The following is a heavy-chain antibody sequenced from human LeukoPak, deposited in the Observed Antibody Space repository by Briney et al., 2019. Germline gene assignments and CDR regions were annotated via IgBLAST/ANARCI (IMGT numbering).Heavy chain of an antibody. D-gene: IGHD3-9*01. CDR1: GYTFTNYG. Sequence: GASVKVSCKASGYTFTNYGISWVRQAPGQGLEWMAWTSVNNGDTKYGQKFQGRVTVTTDTSTSTVYLELRRLRPDDTAVYYCVRDQYLNVMTGFDDWGQGTLVTVSS. V-gene: IGHV1-18*01. J-gene: IGHJ4*02. CDR2: TSVNNGDT. CDR3: VRDQYLNVMTGFDD.